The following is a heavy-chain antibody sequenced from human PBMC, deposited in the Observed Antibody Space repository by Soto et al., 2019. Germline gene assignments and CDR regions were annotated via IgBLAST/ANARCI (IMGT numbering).Heavy chain of an antibody. Sequence: ASVKVSCKASGYTFTSYGISWVRQAPGQGLEWMGWISAYNGNTNYAQKLQGRVTMTTDTSTSTAYMELRSLRSDDTAVYYCAGLEREYSGYDLGWFDPWGQGILVPVSS. D-gene: IGHD5-12*01. CDR2: ISAYNGNT. CDR3: AGLEREYSGYDLGWFDP. V-gene: IGHV1-18*01. CDR1: GYTFTSYG. J-gene: IGHJ5*02.